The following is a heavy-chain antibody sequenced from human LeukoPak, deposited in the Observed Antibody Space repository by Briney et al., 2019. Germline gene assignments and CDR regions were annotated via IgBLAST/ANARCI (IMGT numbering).Heavy chain of an antibody. D-gene: IGHD2-15*01. V-gene: IGHV4-39*01. CDR2: IYYSGST. J-gene: IGHJ5*02. Sequence: SETLSLTCTVSGGSISSSSYYWGWIRQPPGKGLEWIGSIYYSGSTYYNPSLKSRVTISVDTSKNQFSLKLSSVTAADTAVYYCARFSKLLAWFDPWGQGTLVTVSS. CDR1: GGSISSSSYY. CDR3: ARFSKLLAWFDP.